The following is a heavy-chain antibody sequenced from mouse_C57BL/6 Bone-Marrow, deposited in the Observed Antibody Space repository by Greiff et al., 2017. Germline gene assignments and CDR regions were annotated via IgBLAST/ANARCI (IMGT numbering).Heavy chain of an antibody. V-gene: IGHV2-6*01. CDR2: IWGVGST. CDR1: GFSLTSYG. D-gene: IGHD1-1*01. CDR3: ASTTGGLWFAY. Sequence: VKLVESGPGLVAPSQSLSITCTVSGFSLTSYGVDWVRQSPGKGLEWLGVIWGVGSTNYNSALKSRLSISKDNSKSQVFLKMNSLQTDDTAMYYCASTTGGLWFAYWGPGTLVTVSA. J-gene: IGHJ3*01.